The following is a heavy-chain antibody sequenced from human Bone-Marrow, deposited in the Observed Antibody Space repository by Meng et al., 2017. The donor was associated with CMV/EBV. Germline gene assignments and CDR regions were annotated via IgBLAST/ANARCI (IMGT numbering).Heavy chain of an antibody. V-gene: IGHV1-8*02. J-gene: IGHJ6*01. CDR3: ARGGITIFGVVIMRPYYYYGMDV. CDR1: GYTFTGYY. CDR2: INPNSGNT. D-gene: IGHD3-3*01. Sequence: ASVKVSCKASGYTFTGYYMHWVRQAPGQGLEWMGWINPNSGNTGYAQKFQGRVTMTRNTSISTAYMELSSMRSEDTAVYYCARGGITIFGVVIMRPYYYYGMDVWGQGNTVNFAS.